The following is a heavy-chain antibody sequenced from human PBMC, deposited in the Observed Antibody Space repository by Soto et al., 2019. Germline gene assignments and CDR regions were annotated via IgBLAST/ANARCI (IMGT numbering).Heavy chain of an antibody. D-gene: IGHD1-1*01. CDR1: GFIFSSYG. V-gene: IGHV3-30*03. Sequence: QVQLVESGGGVVQPGRSLRLSCAASGFIFSSYGIHWVRQAPGKGLEWVAVISYDGRNKYYADSVQGRFTISRDNSKNTLYLQMNSLRAEDTAVYYCATDGKGTSAYWGQGTLVTVSS. J-gene: IGHJ4*02. CDR2: ISYDGRNK. CDR3: ATDGKGTSAY.